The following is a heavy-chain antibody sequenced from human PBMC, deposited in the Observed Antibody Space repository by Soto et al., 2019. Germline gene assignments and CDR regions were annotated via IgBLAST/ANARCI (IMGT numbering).Heavy chain of an antibody. CDR3: ARGHFSLYYYDSSGLDP. CDR2: MDPNSGNT. CDR1: GYTFTSYD. Sequence: ASVKVSCKASGYTFTSYDINWVRQAPGQGLEWMGWMDPNSGNTGYAQKFQGRVTMTRNTSISTAYMELSSLRSEDTAVYYCARGHFSLYYYDSSGLDPWGQGAQVTVSS. V-gene: IGHV1-8*01. D-gene: IGHD3-22*01. J-gene: IGHJ5*02.